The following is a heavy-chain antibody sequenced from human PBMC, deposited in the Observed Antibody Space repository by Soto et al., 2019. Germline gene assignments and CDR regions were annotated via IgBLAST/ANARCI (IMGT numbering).Heavy chain of an antibody. CDR1: GFTFSSYA. CDR3: AKGGGQYYGMDV. CDR2: ISGSGGST. V-gene: IGHV3-23*01. D-gene: IGHD3-10*01. J-gene: IGHJ6*02. Sequence: EVQLLEPGGGLVQPGGSLRLSCAASGFTFSSYAMSWVRQAPGKGLEWVSAISGSGGSTYYADSVKGRFTISRENSKNTLYLQMNSLRAEDTAVYYCAKGGGQYYGMDVWGQGTTVTVSS.